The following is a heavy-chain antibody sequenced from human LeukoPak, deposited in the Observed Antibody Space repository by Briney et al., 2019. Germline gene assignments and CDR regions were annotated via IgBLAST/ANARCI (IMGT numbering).Heavy chain of an antibody. D-gene: IGHD4-11*01. V-gene: IGHV4-31*03. CDR1: GGSIIRGGYY. Sequence: SQTLSLTCTVSGGSIIRGGYYWSWIRQHPGKGLEWIGYIYYSGSTYYNPSLKSRVTISVDTSKNQFSLKLSSVTAADTAVYYCARSTVITLPYFDYWGQGTLVTVSS. CDR3: ARSTVITLPYFDY. J-gene: IGHJ4*02. CDR2: IYYSGST.